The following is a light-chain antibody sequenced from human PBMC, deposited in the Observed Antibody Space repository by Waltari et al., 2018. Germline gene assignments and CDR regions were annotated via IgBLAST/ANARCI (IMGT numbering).Light chain of an antibody. CDR1: SLRKYS. J-gene: IGLJ2*01. Sequence: SSDLTQDPAVSVALGQTVRITCQGDSLRKYSASWYQQRPGQAPILVLYGQNARPSGSPDRFSGSTSGNTASLTITGAQAEDEADYYCHSRDTSSTRFFGGGTRLTV. CDR3: HSRDTSSTRF. CDR2: GQN. V-gene: IGLV3-19*01.